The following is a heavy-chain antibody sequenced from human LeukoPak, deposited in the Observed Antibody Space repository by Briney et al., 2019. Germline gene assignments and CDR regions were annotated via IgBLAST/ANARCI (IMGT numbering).Heavy chain of an antibody. CDR2: IYYGGST. Sequence: PSETLSLTCTVSGGSISSYYWSWIRQSPGKGLEWIGYIYYGGSTDYNPYLKSRVTISKDTSKTQFSLRLSSVTAADTAVYYCARARLDSSGRFDYWGQGTLVTVSS. J-gene: IGHJ4*02. CDR1: GGSISSYY. V-gene: IGHV4-59*01. D-gene: IGHD3-22*01. CDR3: ARARLDSSGRFDY.